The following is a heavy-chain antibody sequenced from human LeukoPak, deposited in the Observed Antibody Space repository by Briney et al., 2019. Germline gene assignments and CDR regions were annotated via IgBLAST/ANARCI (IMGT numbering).Heavy chain of an antibody. J-gene: IGHJ6*03. D-gene: IGHD6-6*01. Sequence: GRSLRLSCAASGFTFDDYAMHWVRQAPGEGLEWVSGISWNSGSIGYADSVKGRFTISRDNAKNSLYLQMNSLRAEDTALYYCAKETSIAAPTKYYYYYYMDVWGKGTTVTVSS. V-gene: IGHV3-9*01. CDR2: ISWNSGSI. CDR3: AKETSIAAPTKYYYYYYMDV. CDR1: GFTFDDYA.